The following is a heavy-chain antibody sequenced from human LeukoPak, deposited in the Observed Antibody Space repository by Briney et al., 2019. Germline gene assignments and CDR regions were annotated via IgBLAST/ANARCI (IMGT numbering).Heavy chain of an antibody. CDR2: ISSSGSTI. CDR3: AELGITMIGGV. CDR1: GFTFSNYS. D-gene: IGHD3-10*02. J-gene: IGHJ6*04. Sequence: GGSLRLSCAVSGFTFSNYSMNWVRQAPGKGLEWVSYISSSGSTIYYADSVKGRFTISRDNAKNSLYLQMNSLRAEDTAVYYCAELGITMIGGVWGKGTTVTISS. V-gene: IGHV3-48*04.